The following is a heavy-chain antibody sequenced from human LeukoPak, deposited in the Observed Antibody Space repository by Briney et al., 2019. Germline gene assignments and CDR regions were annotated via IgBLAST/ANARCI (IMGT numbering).Heavy chain of an antibody. V-gene: IGHV1-18*04. J-gene: IGHJ6*03. D-gene: IGHD5-12*01. CDR3: ARRGYPVYYYYMDV. CDR2: ISIYNGNT. CDR1: GYTFTNFG. Sequence: ASVKVSCKASGYTFTNFGISWVRQAPGQGLEWMGWISIYNGNTNFAQKLQGRVTMTTDTSTTTAYMELRNLRSDDTAVYYCARRGYPVYYYYMDVWGKGTTVTISS.